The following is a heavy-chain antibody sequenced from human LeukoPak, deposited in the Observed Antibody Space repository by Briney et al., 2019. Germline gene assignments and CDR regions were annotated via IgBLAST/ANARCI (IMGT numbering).Heavy chain of an antibody. CDR3: ATLGGKTAYGDEYYGMDV. D-gene: IGHD4-17*01. CDR1: ELHA. CDR2: ISRSGGST. Sequence: GGSLRLTCAASELHAMTWVRQGPRKRLEWVSAISRSGGSTYYADSVKGRFTISIDKSNNTMYLQMNSLRAEDTAVYYCATLGGKTAYGDEYYGMDVWGQGTTVTVSS. V-gene: IGHV3-23*01. J-gene: IGHJ6*02.